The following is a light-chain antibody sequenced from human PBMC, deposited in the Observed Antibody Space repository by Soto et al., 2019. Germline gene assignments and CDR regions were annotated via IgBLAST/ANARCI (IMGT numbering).Light chain of an antibody. V-gene: IGKV2-30*01. CDR3: TQGTHWPYT. Sequence: DVVMTQSPLSLPVTLGQPASISCRSSQSLVYSDGNTYLSWFQQRPGQSPRRLIYKVSNRDSGVPDRLSGSGSGTDFTLKISRVEAEDVAVYYCTQGTHWPYTFGQGTKLEI. J-gene: IGKJ2*01. CDR1: QSLVYSDGNTY. CDR2: KVS.